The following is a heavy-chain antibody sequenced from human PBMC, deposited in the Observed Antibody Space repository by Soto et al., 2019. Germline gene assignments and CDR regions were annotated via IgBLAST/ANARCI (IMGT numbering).Heavy chain of an antibody. CDR1: GFTFSNAW. Sequence: PGGSLRLSCAASGFTFSNAWMNWVRQAPGKGLEWVGRIKSKTDGGTTDYAAPVKGRFTISRDDSKNTLYLQMNSLKTEDTAVYYCTPIAVAGYYHFDYWGQGTLVTVSS. V-gene: IGHV3-15*07. D-gene: IGHD6-19*01. CDR3: TPIAVAGYYHFDY. CDR2: IKSKTDGGTT. J-gene: IGHJ4*02.